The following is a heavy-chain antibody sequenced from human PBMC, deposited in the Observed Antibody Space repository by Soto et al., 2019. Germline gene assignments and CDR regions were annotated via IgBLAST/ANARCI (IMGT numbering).Heavy chain of an antibody. CDR1: GGSISSGDYY. CDR2: IYYSGST. CDR3: ARAGFGELFDY. Sequence: LSLTCTVSGGSISSGDYYWSWIRQPPGKGLEWIGYIYYSGSTYYNPSLKSRVTISVDTSKNQFSLKLSSVTAADTAVYYCARAGFGELFDYWGQGTLVTVSS. V-gene: IGHV4-30-4*01. J-gene: IGHJ4*02. D-gene: IGHD3-10*01.